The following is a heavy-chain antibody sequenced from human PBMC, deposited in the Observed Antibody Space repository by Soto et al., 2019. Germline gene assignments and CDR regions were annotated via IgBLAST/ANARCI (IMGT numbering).Heavy chain of an antibody. D-gene: IGHD1-26*01. CDR1: GFTFSSYG. CDR3: AKTVGRGTFDY. CDR2: ISYDGSNK. J-gene: IGHJ4*02. Sequence: PGGSLRLSCAASGFTFSSYGMHWVRQAPGKGLEWVAVISYDGSNKYYADSVKGRFTISRDNSNNTLYLQMNSLRAEDTAVYYCAKTVGRGTFDYWGQGTQVSVSS. V-gene: IGHV3-30*18.